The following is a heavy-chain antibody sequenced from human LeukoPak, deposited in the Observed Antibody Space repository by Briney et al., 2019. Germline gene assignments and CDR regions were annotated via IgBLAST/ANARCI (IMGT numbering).Heavy chain of an antibody. J-gene: IGHJ5*02. D-gene: IGHD4-17*01. V-gene: IGHV3-74*01. CDR3: VRDVVSLGES. Sequence: GGSLRLSCAASGFTLSDYGMHWVRQAPGKGLLWVSHINHDGSIRNYADSVKGRFTISRDIAKNTLYLQMNSLGADDTALYYCVRDVVSLGESWGQGTLVTVSS. CDR1: GFTLSDYG. CDR2: INHDGSIR.